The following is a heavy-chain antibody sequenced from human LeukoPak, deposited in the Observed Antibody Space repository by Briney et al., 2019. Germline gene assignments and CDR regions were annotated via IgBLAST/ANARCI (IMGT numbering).Heavy chain of an antibody. CDR3: ARHLWFGEFRNWFDP. Sequence: PSETQSLTCTVSGGSISSSSYYWGWIRQPPGKGLEWIGSIYYSGSTYYNPSLKSRVTISVDTSKNQFSLKLSSVTAADTAVYYCARHLWFGEFRNWFDPWGQGTLVTVSS. V-gene: IGHV4-39*01. CDR1: GGSISSSSYY. D-gene: IGHD3-10*01. CDR2: IYYSGST. J-gene: IGHJ5*02.